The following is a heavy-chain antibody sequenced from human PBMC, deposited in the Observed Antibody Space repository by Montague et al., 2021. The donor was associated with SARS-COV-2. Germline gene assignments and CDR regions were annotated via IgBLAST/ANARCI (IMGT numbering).Heavy chain of an antibody. Sequence: SETLSLTCAVSGGSISSSHWLSWVRQPPGKGLEWIGEVNRRGNTIYNPSLKSRVTISEDTSKSQFSLKLSSVTAADTAVYYCARGGGSILTNYYYYYLDVWGTGTTVTVSS. CDR1: GGSISSSHW. J-gene: IGHJ6*03. D-gene: IGHD2-15*01. V-gene: IGHV4-4*02. CDR3: ARGGGSILTNYYYYYLDV. CDR2: VNRRGNT.